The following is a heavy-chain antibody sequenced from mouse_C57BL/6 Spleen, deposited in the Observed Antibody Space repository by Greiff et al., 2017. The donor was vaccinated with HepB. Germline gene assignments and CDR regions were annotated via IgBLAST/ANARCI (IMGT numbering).Heavy chain of an antibody. D-gene: IGHD4-1*01. CDR1: GYTFTSYW. Sequence: VQLQQPGAELVKPGASVKLSCKASGYTFTSYWMHWVKQRPGQGLEWIGMIHPNSGNTNYNEKFKSKATLTVDKSSSTAYMQLSSLTSEDSAVYYCARKDWDGAVWGQGTSVTVSS. J-gene: IGHJ4*01. CDR2: IHPNSGNT. CDR3: ARKDWDGAV. V-gene: IGHV1-64*01.